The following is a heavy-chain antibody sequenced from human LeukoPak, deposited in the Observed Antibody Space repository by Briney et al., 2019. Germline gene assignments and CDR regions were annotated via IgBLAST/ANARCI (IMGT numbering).Heavy chain of an antibody. Sequence: GGSLRLSCAATGFTFSSYSMTWVRQAPGKGLQRGSILSGSAGNTFSPDSVKGRFTISRDNSKNTLYLQMNSLRAEDTAVYYCARGQTVSTRHLEYWGQGTLVTVS. CDR2: LSGSAGNT. J-gene: IGHJ4*02. CDR1: GFTFSSYS. D-gene: IGHD4-17*01. V-gene: IGHV3-23*01. CDR3: ARGQTVSTRHLEY.